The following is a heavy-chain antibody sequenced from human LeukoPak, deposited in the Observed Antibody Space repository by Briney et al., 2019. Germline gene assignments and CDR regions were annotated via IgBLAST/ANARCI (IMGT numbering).Heavy chain of an antibody. D-gene: IGHD2-21*02. CDR3: ARAVTAMAFTPYYFDY. CDR1: GGSISSYY. V-gene: IGHV4-4*07. CDR2: IYTSGST. Sequence: SETLSLTCTVSGGSISSYYWSWIRQPAGKGLEWIGRIYTSGSTNYNPSLKSRVTISVDTSKNQFSLKLSSVTAADTAVYYCARAVTAMAFTPYYFDYWGQGTLVTVSS. J-gene: IGHJ4*02.